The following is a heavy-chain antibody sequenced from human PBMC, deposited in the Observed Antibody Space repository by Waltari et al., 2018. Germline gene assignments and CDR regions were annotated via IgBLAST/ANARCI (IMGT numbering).Heavy chain of an antibody. CDR3: ARGGSGSYYRIDAFDI. Sequence: QVQLQESGPGLVKPSETLSLTCTVSGGSISSYYWSWIRQPAGKGLEWIGRIYTSGSTNYTPSLKSRVTMSVDTSKNQFSLKLSSVTAADTAVYYCARGGSGSYYRIDAFDILGQGTMVTVSS. V-gene: IGHV4-4*07. CDR2: IYTSGST. J-gene: IGHJ3*02. D-gene: IGHD3-10*01. CDR1: GGSISSYY.